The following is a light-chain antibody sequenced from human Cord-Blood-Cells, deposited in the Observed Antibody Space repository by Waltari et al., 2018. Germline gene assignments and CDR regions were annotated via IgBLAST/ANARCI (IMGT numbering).Light chain of an antibody. V-gene: IGLV2-23*01. CDR1: SSYVGSYNL. J-gene: IGLJ1*01. Sequence: QSALTQPASVSGSPGQSITISCPGTSSYVGSYNLVSWYQQPPGKAPKLMIYEGSKRPSGVSNRFSGSKSGNTASLTISGLQAEDEADYYCCSYAGSSTYVFGTGTKVTVL. CDR3: CSYAGSSTYV. CDR2: EGS.